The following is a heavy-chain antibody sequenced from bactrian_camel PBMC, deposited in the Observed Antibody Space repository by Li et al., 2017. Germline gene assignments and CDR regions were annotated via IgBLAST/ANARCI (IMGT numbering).Heavy chain of an antibody. CDR1: GLLFDDLY. Sequence: VQLVESGGGSVQAGETLRLSCTASGLLFDDLYMGYYRQAPGNDCELVSTITGDGTTYYADSVKGRFTISRDNAKNTLYLQMDSLEPLDTAVYFCAALRPPCTVYSGADYKGQGTQVTVS. CDR2: ITGDGTT. D-gene: IGHD2*01. J-gene: IGHJ4*01. V-gene: IGHV3S55*01.